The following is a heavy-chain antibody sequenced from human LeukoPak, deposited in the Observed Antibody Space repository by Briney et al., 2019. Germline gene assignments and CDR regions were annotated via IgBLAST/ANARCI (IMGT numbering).Heavy chain of an antibody. CDR1: GGSISNSSYY. V-gene: IGHV4-39*07. J-gene: IGHJ5*02. Sequence: PSETLSLTCTVSGGSISNSSYYWGWVRQPPGKGLEWIGEINHSGSTNYNPSLKSRVTISVDTSKNQFSLKLSSVTAADTAVYYCARPSRYYGSGSYYIGGWFDPWGQGTLVTVSS. CDR2: INHSGST. CDR3: ARPSRYYGSGSYYIGGWFDP. D-gene: IGHD3-10*01.